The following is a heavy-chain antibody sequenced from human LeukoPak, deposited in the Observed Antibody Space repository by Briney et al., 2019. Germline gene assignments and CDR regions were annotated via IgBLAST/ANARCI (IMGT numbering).Heavy chain of an antibody. D-gene: IGHD4-11*01. CDR1: GFTFSDAW. V-gene: IGHV3-15*01. Sequence: GGSLRLSCAASGFTFSDAWMSWVRQAPGEGLEWVGRIKSKAVGGTTDYAAPVKGRFTISRDDSKSTLYLQMNSLKSEDTAVYYCSSYRDWGQGTRVTVSS. CDR2: IKSKAVGGTT. CDR3: SSYRD. J-gene: IGHJ4*02.